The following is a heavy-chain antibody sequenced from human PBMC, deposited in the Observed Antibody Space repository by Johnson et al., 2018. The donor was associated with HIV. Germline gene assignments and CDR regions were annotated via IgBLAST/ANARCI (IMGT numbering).Heavy chain of an antibody. J-gene: IGHJ3*02. CDR2: INWNGGST. CDR1: GFTFSSYA. D-gene: IGHD1-7*01. Sequence: VQLVESGGGLVQPGGSLRLSCAASGFTFSSYAIHWVRQVPGKGLEWVSGINWNGGSTGYGDSAQGRFTISRDNSKNTLYLQMSSLRAEDTAVYYCARVRYNWNYEIDAFDIWGQGTMVTVSS. CDR3: ARVRYNWNYEIDAFDI. V-gene: IGHV3-64*07.